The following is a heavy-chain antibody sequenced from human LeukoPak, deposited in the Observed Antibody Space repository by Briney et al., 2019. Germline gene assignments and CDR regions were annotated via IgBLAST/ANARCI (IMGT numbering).Heavy chain of an antibody. Sequence: GESLTISCKGSGYRFNAYWIAWVRQMPGKGLEWMGIIYPDDSDTRYSPSLQGQVTISADKSISTAYLQWSSLKASDTAMYYCARRYYYDTSGFSGGNLYYFDYWGQGTLVTVSS. CDR2: IYPDDSDT. D-gene: IGHD3-22*01. J-gene: IGHJ4*02. CDR1: GYRFNAYW. V-gene: IGHV5-51*01. CDR3: ARRYYYDTSGFSGGNLYYFDY.